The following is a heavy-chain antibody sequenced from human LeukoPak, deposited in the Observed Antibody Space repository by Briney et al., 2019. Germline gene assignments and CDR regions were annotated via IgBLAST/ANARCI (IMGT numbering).Heavy chain of an antibody. V-gene: IGHV4-59*01. D-gene: IGHD3-10*01. CDR1: GVSIRGYY. Sequence: TPSETLSLTCTVSGVSIRGYYCNWLRQPPGEGLEWIGFIYSSGGTAYHPSLKSRVTISLDTSKNQFSLRLNSVTAADTAVYYCAKTYYSSSGSWDWGQGTLVTVSS. CDR3: AKTYYSSSGSWD. J-gene: IGHJ1*01. CDR2: IYSSGGT.